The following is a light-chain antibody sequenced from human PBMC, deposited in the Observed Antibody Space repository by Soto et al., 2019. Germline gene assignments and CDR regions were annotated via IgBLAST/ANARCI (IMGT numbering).Light chain of an antibody. CDR1: QSISSY. Sequence: EIVLTQSPATLSLSPGERATLSCRASQSISSYLAWYQQKPGQAPRLLIYDASNRATGIPARFSGSGSGTDFTLTISSLEPEDFAVYYCQQRSNWLVGPGTKVDSK. CDR3: QQRSNWL. V-gene: IGKV3-11*01. J-gene: IGKJ3*01. CDR2: DAS.